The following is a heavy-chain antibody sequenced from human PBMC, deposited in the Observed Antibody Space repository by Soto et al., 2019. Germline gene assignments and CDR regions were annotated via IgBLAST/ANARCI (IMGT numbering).Heavy chain of an antibody. CDR3: AKDRYGDYGGIDY. CDR1: GFTFSTYA. V-gene: IGHV3-23*01. J-gene: IGHJ4*02. D-gene: IGHD4-17*01. CDR2: ITGSGGST. Sequence: PGGSLRLSCAASGFTFSTYAMIWVRRAPGKGLEWVSVITGSGGSTYYADSVKGRFTISRDTSKNTLFLQMNSLRAEDTAVYYCAKDRYGDYGGIDYWGQGTMVTVSS.